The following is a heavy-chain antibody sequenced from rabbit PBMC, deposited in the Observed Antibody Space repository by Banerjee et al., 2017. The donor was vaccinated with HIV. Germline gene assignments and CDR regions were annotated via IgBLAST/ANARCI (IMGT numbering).Heavy chain of an antibody. V-gene: IGHV1S40*01. J-gene: IGHJ4*01. CDR1: GFDFSSYG. Sequence: QSLEESGGDLVEPGASLTLTCTASGFDFSSYGVSWVRQAPGKGLEWIACINTNTGNTVYANWVNGRFTISKTSSTTVTLQMTSLTAADTATYFCARDLAGVTGWNFNLWGPGTLVTVS. D-gene: IGHD4-1*01. CDR3: ARDLAGVTGWNFNL. CDR2: INTNTGNT.